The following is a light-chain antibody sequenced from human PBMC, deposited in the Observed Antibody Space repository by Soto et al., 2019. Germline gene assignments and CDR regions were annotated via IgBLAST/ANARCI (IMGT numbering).Light chain of an antibody. CDR2: GTS. V-gene: IGKV3-15*01. CDR1: QSVSSSY. CDR3: HQYNFWPS. J-gene: IGKJ1*01. Sequence: EIVLTQSPGTLSLSPGERATLSCRASQSVSSSYLAWYQQKPGQPPGLLIYGTSTRATGVPARFSGSGSGTEFTLSISSLQSEDFAVYYCHQYNFWPSFGQGTKVDIK.